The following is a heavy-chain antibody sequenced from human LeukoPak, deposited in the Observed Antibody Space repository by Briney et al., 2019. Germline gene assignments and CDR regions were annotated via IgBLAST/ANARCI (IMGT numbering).Heavy chain of an antibody. V-gene: IGHV4-39*01. J-gene: IGHJ5*02. CDR3: ARDYDFWSASWFDP. Sequence: SETLSLTCTVSGGSISSSSYYWGWIRQPPGKGLEWIGSIYYSGSTYYNPSLKSRVTISVDTSKNQFSLKLSSVTAADTAAYYCARDYDFWSASWFDPWGQGTLVTVSS. CDR2: IYYSGST. CDR1: GGSISSSSYY. D-gene: IGHD3-3*01.